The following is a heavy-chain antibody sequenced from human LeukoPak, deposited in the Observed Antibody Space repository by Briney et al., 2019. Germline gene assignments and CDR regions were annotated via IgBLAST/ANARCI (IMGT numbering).Heavy chain of an antibody. J-gene: IGHJ4*02. CDR2: IYHSGST. Sequence: SETLSLTCTVSGYSISSGYYWGWSRQPPGKGLEWIGSIYHSGSTYYNPSLKSRLTISVDTSKNQFSLKLSSVTAADTAVYYCARGAVLVGAAFDYWGQGTLVTVSS. V-gene: IGHV4-38-2*02. D-gene: IGHD2-15*01. CDR3: ARGAVLVGAAFDY. CDR1: GYSISSGYY.